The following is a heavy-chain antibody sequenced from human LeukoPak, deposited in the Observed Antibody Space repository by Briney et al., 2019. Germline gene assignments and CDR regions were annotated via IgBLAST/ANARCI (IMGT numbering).Heavy chain of an antibody. D-gene: IGHD3-10*01. CDR2: INHSGST. V-gene: IGHV4-34*01. CDR3: ARQPPKYYYGSGSYYKQPNWFDP. CDR1: GGSFSGYY. J-gene: IGHJ5*02. Sequence: SETLSLTCAVYGGSFSGYYWSWIRQPPGKGLEWIGEINHSGSTNYNPSLKSRVTISVGTSKNQFSLKLSSVTAADTAVYYCARQPPKYYYGSGSYYKQPNWFDPWGQGTLVTVSS.